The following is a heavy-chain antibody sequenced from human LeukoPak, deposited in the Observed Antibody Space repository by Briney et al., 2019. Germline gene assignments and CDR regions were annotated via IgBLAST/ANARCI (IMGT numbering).Heavy chain of an antibody. CDR3: AREVHCSGGSCYGAFDI. D-gene: IGHD2-15*01. CDR2: IYYSGST. CDR1: GGSISSYY. J-gene: IGHJ3*02. Sequence: SETLSLTCTVSGGSISSYYWSWIRQPPGKGLEWIGYIYYSGSTNYNPSLKSRVTISVDTSKNQFSLKLSSVTAADTAVYYCAREVHCSGGSCYGAFDIWGQGTMVTVSS. V-gene: IGHV4-59*12.